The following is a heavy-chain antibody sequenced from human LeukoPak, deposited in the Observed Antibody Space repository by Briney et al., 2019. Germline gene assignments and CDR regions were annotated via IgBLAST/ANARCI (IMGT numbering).Heavy chain of an antibody. CDR2: IYSSGST. J-gene: IGHJ6*03. CDR1: GFTFSSNY. D-gene: IGHD2-2*01. V-gene: IGHV3-66*02. CDR3: AGLVVPAAKSYYYYYMDV. Sequence: GGSLRLSCAASGFTFSSNYMSWVRQAPGKGLEWVAVIYSSGSTYYTDSVKGRFTISRDNSKDTLYLQMNSLRAEDTAVYYCAGLVVPAAKSYYYYYMDVWGKGTTVTVSS.